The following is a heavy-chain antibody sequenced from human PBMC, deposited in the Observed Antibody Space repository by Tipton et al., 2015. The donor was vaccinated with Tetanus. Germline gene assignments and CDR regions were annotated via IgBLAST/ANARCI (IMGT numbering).Heavy chain of an antibody. Sequence: SLRFSCAASGFSFSNYAMNWVRQSPLRGLEWVSGISGSGDETHYADSVKGRFSISRDNSKNSVYLQLNSLRAEDTAVYYCARDYTSYYAYYGSDVWGQGTTVTVSS. V-gene: IGHV3-23*01. CDR1: GFSFSNYA. D-gene: IGHD3-16*01. CDR3: ARDYTSYYAYYGSDV. CDR2: ISGSGDET. J-gene: IGHJ6*01.